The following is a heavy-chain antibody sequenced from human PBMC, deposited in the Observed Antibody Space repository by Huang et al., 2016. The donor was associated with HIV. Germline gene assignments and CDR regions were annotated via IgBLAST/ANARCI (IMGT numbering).Heavy chain of an antibody. Sequence: QVQLVESGGGVVQPGGSLRLSCTASGFTFGSFGMHWVRQAPGKGVEWVAFIRDDGNNYYYADSVRGRFTISRDNSKDTLYLQMNRLRPDDSAVYYCAKDLTYTFGRHFDYWDRGTLVTVSS. CDR3: AKDLTYTFGRHFDY. V-gene: IGHV3-30*02. CDR1: GFTFGSFG. J-gene: IGHJ4*02. CDR2: IRDDGNNY. D-gene: IGHD3-3*01.